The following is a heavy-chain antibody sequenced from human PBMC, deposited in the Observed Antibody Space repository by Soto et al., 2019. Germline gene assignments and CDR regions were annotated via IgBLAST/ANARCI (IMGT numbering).Heavy chain of an antibody. CDR2: ISGSGGST. CDR3: ARNPHPNSGYHPESFDY. Sequence: GGSLRLSCAASGFTFSSYAMSWVRQAPGKGLEWVSAISGSGGSTYYADSVKGRFTISRDNSKNTLYLQMNSLRAEDTAVYYCARNPHPNSGYHPESFDYWGQGTLVTVSS. D-gene: IGHD5-12*01. CDR1: GFTFSSYA. J-gene: IGHJ4*02. V-gene: IGHV3-23*01.